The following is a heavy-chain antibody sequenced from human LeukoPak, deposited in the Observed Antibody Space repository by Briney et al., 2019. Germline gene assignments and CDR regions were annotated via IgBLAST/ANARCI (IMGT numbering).Heavy chain of an antibody. V-gene: IGHV1-8*03. CDR1: GYTFTSYD. CDR2: MNPNSGNT. J-gene: IGHJ3*02. CDR3: ARGNYYDFWSGYRPMAFDI. D-gene: IGHD3-3*01. Sequence: ASVNVSCKASGYTFTSYDINWVRQATGQGLEWMGWMNPNSGNTGYAQKFQGRVTITRNTSISTAYMELSSLRSEDTAVYYCARGNYYDFWSGYRPMAFDIWGQGTMVTVSS.